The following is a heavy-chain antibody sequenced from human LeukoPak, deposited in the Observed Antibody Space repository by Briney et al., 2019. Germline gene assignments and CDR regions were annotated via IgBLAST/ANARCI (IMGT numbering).Heavy chain of an antibody. CDR1: GGSISSYY. Sequence: SETLSLTCTVSGGSISSYYWSWIRQPPGKGLEWIGYIYYSGSTNYNPSLKSRVTISVDTSKNQFSLKLSSVTAADTAVYYCARKYYDSSGYAEKHYFDYWGQGTLVTVSS. J-gene: IGHJ4*02. V-gene: IGHV4-59*08. D-gene: IGHD3-22*01. CDR2: IYYSGST. CDR3: ARKYYDSSGYAEKHYFDY.